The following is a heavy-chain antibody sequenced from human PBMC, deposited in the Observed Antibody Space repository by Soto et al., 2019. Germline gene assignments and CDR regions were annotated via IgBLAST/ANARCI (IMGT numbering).Heavy chain of an antibody. D-gene: IGHD2-8*01. J-gene: IGHJ4*02. CDR2: ISYDGSNH. Sequence: QVQLEESGGGVVQPERSLRLSCVVSGFTFSSYAMHWVRQAPGKGLEWVAVISYDGSNHHYADSVKGRFTISRDNSKNTVHLKMNSLRVEDTAVYYCALQNGGLDYWGQGTLVTVSS. V-gene: IGHV3-30*03. CDR3: ALQNGGLDY. CDR1: GFTFSSYA.